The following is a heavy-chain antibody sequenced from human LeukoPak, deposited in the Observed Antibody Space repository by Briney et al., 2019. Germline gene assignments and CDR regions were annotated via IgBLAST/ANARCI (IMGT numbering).Heavy chain of an antibody. CDR3: ARIGNYDSRSSIGMDV. Sequence: GGSLRLSCVASGFSFRNSWMSWVRQAPGKELEWVANIRQDGNEIYYMDSVKGRFTISRDNAKKSLYLQMNLLRAEDTAVYYCARIGNYDSRSSIGMDVWGQGTTVTVSS. J-gene: IGHJ6*02. V-gene: IGHV3-7*01. CDR1: GFSFRNSW. D-gene: IGHD3-10*01. CDR2: IRQDGNEI.